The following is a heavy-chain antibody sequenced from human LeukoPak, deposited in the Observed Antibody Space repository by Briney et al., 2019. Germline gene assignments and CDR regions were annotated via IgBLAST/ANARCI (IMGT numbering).Heavy chain of an antibody. J-gene: IGHJ4*02. CDR1: GFTFSSYG. CDR2: ISYDGSNK. D-gene: IGHD3-22*01. V-gene: IGHV3-30*18. CDR3: AKPYYYDSSALTY. Sequence: PGGSLRLSCAASGFTFSSYGMHWVRQAPGKGLEWVAVISYDGSNKYYADSVKGRFTISRDNSKNTLYLQMNSLRAEDTAVYYCAKPYYYDSSALTYWGQGTLVTVSS.